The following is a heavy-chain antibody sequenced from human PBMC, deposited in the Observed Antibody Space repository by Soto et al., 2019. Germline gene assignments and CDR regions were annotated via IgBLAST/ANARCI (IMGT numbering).Heavy chain of an antibody. CDR2: ISGSGGST. J-gene: IGHJ4*02. V-gene: IGHV3-23*01. CDR1: GFTFSSYA. D-gene: IGHD6-19*01. Sequence: GGSLRLSCAASGFTFSSYAMSWVRQAPGKGLEWVSAISGSGGSTYYADSVKGRFTISRDNSKNTLYLQMNSLRAEDTAVYYCASDPPAWLVRYYFDYWGQGTLVTVSS. CDR3: ASDPPAWLVRYYFDY.